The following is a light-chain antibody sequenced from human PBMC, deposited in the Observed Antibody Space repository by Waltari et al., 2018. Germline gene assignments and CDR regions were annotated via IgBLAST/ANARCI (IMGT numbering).Light chain of an antibody. CDR3: QQAKTFPLT. V-gene: IGKV1-12*01. J-gene: IGKJ4*01. Sequence: DIQMTQSPSSVSASVGDTVAITCRSSQAISSWLAWYQQKPGKAPELLIYAPSSLQSGVPSRFSGSGSGTDFTLTITSLQPEDFAIYYCQQAKTFPLTFGGGTKVEIK. CDR1: QAISSW. CDR2: APS.